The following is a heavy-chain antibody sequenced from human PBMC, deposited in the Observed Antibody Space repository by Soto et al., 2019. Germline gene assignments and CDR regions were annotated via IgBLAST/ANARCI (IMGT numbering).Heavy chain of an antibody. CDR2: IYPGDSDT. J-gene: IGHJ6*03. Sequence: KVSCKASGGTFSSYTIGWVRQMPGKGLEWMGIIYPGDSDTRYSPSFQGQVTISADKSITTAYLQWSSLKASDTAMYYCARLLMIRGVISHMDVWGKGTTVTVSS. D-gene: IGHD3-10*01. CDR3: ARLLMIRGVISHMDV. CDR1: GGTFSSYT. V-gene: IGHV5-51*01.